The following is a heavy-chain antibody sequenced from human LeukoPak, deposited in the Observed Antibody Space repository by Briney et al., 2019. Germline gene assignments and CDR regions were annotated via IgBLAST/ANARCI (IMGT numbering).Heavy chain of an antibody. D-gene: IGHD1-26*01. J-gene: IGHJ5*02. Sequence: SETLSLTCSVSDDSITMYYWTWIRQPPGKGLEWIGYVDHTESTNFNPSLNGRVSISRDTTKNLFSLILSSVTAADTAVYYCARGLVGASRGDNWFDPWGQGTLVTVSS. CDR3: ARGLVGASRGDNWFDP. CDR1: DDSITMYY. V-gene: IGHV4-59*08. CDR2: VDHTEST.